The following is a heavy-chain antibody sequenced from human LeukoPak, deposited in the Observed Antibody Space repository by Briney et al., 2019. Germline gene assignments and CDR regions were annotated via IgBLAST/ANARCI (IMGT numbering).Heavy chain of an antibody. V-gene: IGHV3-23*01. CDR1: GFTFSSYA. CDR2: ISAGGSST. Sequence: GGSLRLSCLASGFTFSSYAMGWVRQAPGKGLEWVSVISAGGSSTYYADSVKGRFTISRDNSKNTLYLQMNSLRAEDTAVYYCAREESGGYFDYWGQGTPVTVSS. CDR3: AREESGGYFDY. J-gene: IGHJ4*02. D-gene: IGHD2-8*02.